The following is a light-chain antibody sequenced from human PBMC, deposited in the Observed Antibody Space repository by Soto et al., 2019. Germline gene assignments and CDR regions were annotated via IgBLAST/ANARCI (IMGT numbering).Light chain of an antibody. CDR2: DAS. V-gene: IGKV1-5*01. J-gene: IGKJ1*01. CDR1: QDISKW. CDR3: QQYDSFTWP. Sequence: DIQMTQSPSTLSASVGDRVAITCRASQDISKWLAWYQQKPGKPPKLLIYDASGLDSGVPSRFSGSGYGTEFTLTISGLQPEDFATFYCQQYDSFTWPFGSGTKVDIX.